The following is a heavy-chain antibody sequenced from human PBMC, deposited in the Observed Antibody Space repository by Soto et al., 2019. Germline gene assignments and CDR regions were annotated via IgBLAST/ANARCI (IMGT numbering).Heavy chain of an antibody. CDR3: ARDRIGNTAGIYGMDV. D-gene: IGHD2-15*01. Sequence: ASVKVSCKGFGYTFTNYGINWVRQAPGQGLEWMGLITTHNGNTIDAQNFQDRVTMTTDTSTSTAYMELRSLRSDDTAVYYCARDRIGNTAGIYGMDVWGQGTTVTVSS. CDR2: ITTHNGNT. J-gene: IGHJ6*02. CDR1: GYTFTNYG. V-gene: IGHV1-18*01.